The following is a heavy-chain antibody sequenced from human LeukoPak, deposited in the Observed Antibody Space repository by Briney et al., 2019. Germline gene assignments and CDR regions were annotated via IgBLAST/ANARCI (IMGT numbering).Heavy chain of an antibody. J-gene: IGHJ4*02. V-gene: IGHV3-11*01. CDR3: ARLLTRGTYYYDSSGYYSFDY. CDR1: GFIFSDYY. D-gene: IGHD3-22*01. CDR2: ISRCCSTM. Sequence: GGSLSLSCAASGFIFSDYYMSWIRQARGEGVEWVSYISRCCSTMYHADSVKGRFTIPSDNAKNPLYLKMNSLRAEDTAVYYCARLLTRGTYYYDSSGYYSFDYGGQGTLVTVSS.